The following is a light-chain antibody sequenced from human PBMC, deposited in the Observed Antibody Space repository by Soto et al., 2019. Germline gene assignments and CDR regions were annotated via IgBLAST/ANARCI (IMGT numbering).Light chain of an antibody. V-gene: IGKV3-20*01. Sequence: EIVLTQSPGTLSLSPGERATLSCRASQSISSTSLAWYQQKPGQAPRLLIYGASNRATGIPDRFSGSGSATDFPLTISRLEPEDFVVYYCQQYGSSPPITFGQGTRLEIK. CDR2: GAS. CDR3: QQYGSSPPIT. CDR1: QSISSTS. J-gene: IGKJ5*01.